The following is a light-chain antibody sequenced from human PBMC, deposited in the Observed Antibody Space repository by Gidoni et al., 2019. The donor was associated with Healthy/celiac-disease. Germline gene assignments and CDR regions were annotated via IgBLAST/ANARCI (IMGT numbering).Light chain of an antibody. V-gene: IGKV1-39*01. Sequence: DIQMTPSPSSPSASVGDRVTITCRASQSISSYLNWYQQKPGKAPKLLIYAASSLQSGVPSRFSGSGSGTDFTLTISSLQPEDFATYYCQQSYSTPLCSFGQGTKLEIK. CDR1: QSISSY. J-gene: IGKJ2*04. CDR2: AAS. CDR3: QQSYSTPLCS.